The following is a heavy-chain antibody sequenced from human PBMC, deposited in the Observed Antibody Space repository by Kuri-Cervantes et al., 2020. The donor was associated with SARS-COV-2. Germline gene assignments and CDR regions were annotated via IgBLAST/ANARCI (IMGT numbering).Heavy chain of an antibody. J-gene: IGHJ4*02. CDR2: VSYNGTNK. CDR1: GFNYLNYA. D-gene: IGHD4-11*01. CDR3: TREAYDYNMGFDS. V-gene: IGHV3-30-3*01. Sequence: GESLKISCPASGFNYLNYAMHWVRQAPGTGLEWVAVVSYNGTNKYYADSVKGRFTISRDNSRNIVYLQMNSLRPEDTAFYYCTREAYDYNMGFDSWGQGTLVTVSS.